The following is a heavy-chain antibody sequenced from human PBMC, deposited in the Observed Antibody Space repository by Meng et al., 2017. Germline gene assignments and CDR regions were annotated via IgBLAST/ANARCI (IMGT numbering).Heavy chain of an antibody. Sequence: VGAGVELVTPCRSLNRSCAGSWFTVKNSARPWDRQDPGKGLKWVAVQSYDGINKYYADSVKSRLPISRDNYKTTLYLQMNSLGAEDTAVYYCARGPDTAMGIDYWGQGTLVTVSS. CDR1: WFTVKNSA. CDR3: ARGPDTAMGIDY. CDR2: QSYDGINK. V-gene: IGHV3-30*01. D-gene: IGHD5-18*01. J-gene: IGHJ4*02.